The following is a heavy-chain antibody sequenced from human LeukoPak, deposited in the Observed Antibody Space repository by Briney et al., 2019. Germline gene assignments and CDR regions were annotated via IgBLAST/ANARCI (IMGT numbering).Heavy chain of an antibody. CDR1: GGTFSNYA. CDR3: ARVHDTSGYYFGWFDP. D-gene: IGHD3-22*01. Sequence: GASVKVSCKASGGTFSNYAISWVRQAPGQGLEWMGGIIPMFGTANYAQKFQGRVTITADEFTNTVYMELSSLRSEDTAVYYCARVHDTSGYYFGWFDPWGQGTLVTVSS. V-gene: IGHV1-69*13. J-gene: IGHJ5*02. CDR2: IIPMFGTA.